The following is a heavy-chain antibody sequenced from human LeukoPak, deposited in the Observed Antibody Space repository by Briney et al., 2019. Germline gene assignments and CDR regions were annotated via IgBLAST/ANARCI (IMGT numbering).Heavy chain of an antibody. J-gene: IGHJ4*02. CDR3: VPLADGSVDQ. Sequence: GGSLRLSCAASTFTVSTNYMTWVRQAPGKGLEWVSMIYSGGSPYYADSVKGRFTISRDNSKNTLNLQMNSLRVEDTAVYYCVPLADGSVDQWGQGTLVTVSS. CDR1: TFTVSTNY. D-gene: IGHD3-10*01. CDR2: IYSGGSP. V-gene: IGHV3-66*01.